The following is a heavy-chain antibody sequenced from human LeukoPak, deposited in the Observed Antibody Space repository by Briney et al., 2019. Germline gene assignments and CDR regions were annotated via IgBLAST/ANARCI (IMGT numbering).Heavy chain of an antibody. D-gene: IGHD3-22*01. CDR1: GYTFTSYY. CDR2: INPSGGST. V-gene: IGHV1-46*01. Sequence: GASVKVSCKASGYTFTSYYMHWVRQAPGQGLEWMGIINPSGGSTSYAQKFQGRVTMTSDTSTSTVYMELGSLRSEDTAVYYCARGDSSGYLDYWGQGTLVTVSS. J-gene: IGHJ4*02. CDR3: ARGDSSGYLDY.